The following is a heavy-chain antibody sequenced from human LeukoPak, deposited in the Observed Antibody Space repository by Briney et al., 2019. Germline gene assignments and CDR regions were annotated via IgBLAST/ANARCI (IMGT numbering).Heavy chain of an antibody. CDR1: GFTFSGHW. V-gene: IGHV3-74*01. D-gene: IGHD5-24*01. CDR2: MNIDGSSI. Sequence: GGSLRLSCAASGFTFSGHWMHWVRQAPGKGLVWVARMNIDGSSISYADSVKGRFAISRDNAKNTLYLQVNSLRAEDTAVYYCAREDGFNKIDHWGQGTLVTVCS. J-gene: IGHJ4*02. CDR3: AREDGFNKIDH.